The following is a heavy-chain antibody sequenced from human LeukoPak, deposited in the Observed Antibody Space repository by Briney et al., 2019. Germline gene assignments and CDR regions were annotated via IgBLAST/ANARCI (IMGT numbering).Heavy chain of an antibody. J-gene: IGHJ5*02. CDR3: AREDGDYGINWFDP. D-gene: IGHD4-17*01. V-gene: IGHV1-2*06. CDR2: INPNSGGT. CDR1: GYTFTGYY. Sequence: ASVKVSCKASGYTFTGYYMHWVRQAPGQGLEWMGRINPNSGGTNYAQKFQGRVTMTRDTFISTAYMELSRLRSDDTAVYYCAREDGDYGINWFDPWGQGTLVTVSS.